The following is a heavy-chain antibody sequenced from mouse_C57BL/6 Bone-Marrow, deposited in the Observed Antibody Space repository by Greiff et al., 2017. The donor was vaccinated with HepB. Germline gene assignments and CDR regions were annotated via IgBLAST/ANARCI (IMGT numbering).Heavy chain of an antibody. D-gene: IGHD1-3*01. J-gene: IGHJ1*03. CDR3: ARRPVSSWYFDV. CDR2: INYDGSST. CDR1: GFTFSDYY. Sequence: EVKLQESEGGLVQPGSSMKLSCTASGFTFSDYYMAWVRQVPEKGLEWVANINYDGSSTYYLDSLKSRFIISRDNAKNILYLQMSSLKSEDTATYYCARRPVSSWYFDVWGTGTTVTVSS. V-gene: IGHV5-16*02.